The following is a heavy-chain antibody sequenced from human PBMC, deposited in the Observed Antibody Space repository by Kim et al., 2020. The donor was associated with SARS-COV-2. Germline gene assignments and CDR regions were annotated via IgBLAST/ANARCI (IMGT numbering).Heavy chain of an antibody. CDR3: ARGDYGSGSYYTYYFDY. V-gene: IGHV3-20*03. D-gene: IGHD3-10*01. Sequence: VKGRFTISRDNAKNSLYLQMNSLRAEDTALYYCARGDYGSGSYYTYYFDYWGQGTLVTVSS. J-gene: IGHJ4*02.